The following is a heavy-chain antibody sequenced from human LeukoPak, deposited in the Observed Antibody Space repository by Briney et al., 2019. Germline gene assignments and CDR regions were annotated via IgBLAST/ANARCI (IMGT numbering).Heavy chain of an antibody. D-gene: IGHD3-22*01. CDR2: ISSSSSYI. Sequence: GGSLRLSCAASGFTFSSYSMNWVRQAPGKGLEWVSSISSSSSYIYYADSVKGRFTISRDNAKNSLYLQMNSLRAEDTAVYYCARDRHDYYDSSGYYFDYWDQGTLVTVSS. CDR1: GFTFSSYS. V-gene: IGHV3-21*01. CDR3: ARDRHDYYDSSGYYFDY. J-gene: IGHJ4*02.